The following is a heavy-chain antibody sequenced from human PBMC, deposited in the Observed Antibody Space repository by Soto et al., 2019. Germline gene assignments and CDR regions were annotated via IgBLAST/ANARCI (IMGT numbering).Heavy chain of an antibody. Sequence: EVQLLESGGGLVQPGGSLRLSCAASGFTFSSYVMSWVRQAPGKGLEWVSGISGSGGSTYYADSVKGRFTISRDNFKNTLYLQMNSLRAEDTAVYYCAKVPYDFWSGYYPPLYFDYWGQGTLVTVSS. V-gene: IGHV3-23*01. CDR3: AKVPYDFWSGYYPPLYFDY. CDR2: ISGSGGST. D-gene: IGHD3-3*01. J-gene: IGHJ4*02. CDR1: GFTFSSYV.